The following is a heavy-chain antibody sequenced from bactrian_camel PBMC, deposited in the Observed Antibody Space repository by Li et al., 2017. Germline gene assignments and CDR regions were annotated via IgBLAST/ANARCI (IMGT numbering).Heavy chain of an antibody. Sequence: HVQLVESGGGSVQAGGSLRLSCAASGYTYSSYCMGWFRQAPGKEREAVAFISADKTQLRYADSVKGRSTISQDLVGNTMYLQMNDLKPEDTAMYYCAAGSSAAGFQALSTSPFSYWGRGTQVTVS. J-gene: IGHJ4*01. V-gene: IGHV3-2*01. CDR1: GYTYSSYC. CDR2: ISADKTQL. D-gene: IGHD1*01. CDR3: AAGSSAAGFQALSTSPFSY.